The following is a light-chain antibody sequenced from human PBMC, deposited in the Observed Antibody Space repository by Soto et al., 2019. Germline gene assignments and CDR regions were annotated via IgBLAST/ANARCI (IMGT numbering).Light chain of an antibody. V-gene: IGKV3-15*01. CDR3: QQGHNWPLT. Sequence: EIVMTQSPATLSVSPGERATLSCRARQSISTKLAWYQQQPCQPPRLLIYSASTRATAVPARFTGSGSGSEFTLTISGLQSEDFAVYYCQQGHNWPLTFGQGTRLEI. CDR2: SAS. J-gene: IGKJ2*01. CDR1: QSISTK.